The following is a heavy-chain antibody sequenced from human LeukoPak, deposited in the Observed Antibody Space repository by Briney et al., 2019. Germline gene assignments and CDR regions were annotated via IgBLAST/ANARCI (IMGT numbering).Heavy chain of an antibody. D-gene: IGHD6-13*01. J-gene: IGHJ5*02. CDR2: ISAYNGNT. CDR3: ARVGYIAAAGIQLSLWFDP. V-gene: IGHV1-18*01. Sequence: VASVKVSCKASGYTFTSYGISWVRQAPGQGLEWMGWISAYNGNTNYAQKLQGRVTMTTDTSTSTAYMELRGLRSDDTAVYYCARVGYIAAAGIQLSLWFDPWGQGTLVTVSS. CDR1: GYTFTSYG.